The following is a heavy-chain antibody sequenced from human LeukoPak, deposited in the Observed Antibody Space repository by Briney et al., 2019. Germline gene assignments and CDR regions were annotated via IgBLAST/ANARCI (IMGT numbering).Heavy chain of an antibody. V-gene: IGHV3-30*03. Sequence: GGSLRLSCAASGFTFSSCGMHWVRQAPGKGLEWVAVISYDGSNKYYADSVKGRFTISGDNSKNTLYLQMNSLRAEDTAVYYCALRGGYWGQGTLVTVSS. J-gene: IGHJ4*02. CDR1: GFTFSSCG. D-gene: IGHD3-10*01. CDR3: ALRGGY. CDR2: ISYDGSNK.